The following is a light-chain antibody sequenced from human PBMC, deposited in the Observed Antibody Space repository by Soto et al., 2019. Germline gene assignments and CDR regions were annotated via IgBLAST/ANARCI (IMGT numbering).Light chain of an antibody. J-gene: IGKJ4*01. V-gene: IGKV3-15*01. CDR1: QSVGSN. Sequence: EILMTQSPATLSVSPGERATLSCRASQSVGSNLAWYQQKPGQAPRLLIYDASTRATGVPARFSGTGYGTEFTLTINSLQSEDFAVYYCQQNHDWPLTFGGGTKVDIK. CDR3: QQNHDWPLT. CDR2: DAS.